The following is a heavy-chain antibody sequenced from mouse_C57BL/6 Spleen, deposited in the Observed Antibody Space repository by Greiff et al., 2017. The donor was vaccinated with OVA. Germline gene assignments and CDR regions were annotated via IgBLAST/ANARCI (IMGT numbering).Heavy chain of an antibody. CDR3: ARPAAQTLGAMDY. D-gene: IGHD3-2*02. CDR2: IYPGDGDT. Sequence: QVQLQQSGAELVKPGASVKISCKASGYAFSSYWMNWVKQRPGQGLEWIGQIYPGDGDTNYNGKFKGKATLTADKSSSTAYMQLSSLTSEDSAVYFCARPAAQTLGAMDYGGQGTSVTVSA. J-gene: IGHJ4*01. CDR1: GYAFSSYW. V-gene: IGHV1-80*01.